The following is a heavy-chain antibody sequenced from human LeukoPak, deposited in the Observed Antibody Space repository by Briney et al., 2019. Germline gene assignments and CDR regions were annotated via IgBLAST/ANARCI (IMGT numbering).Heavy chain of an antibody. CDR1: GFTFRRYS. CDR3: ARGIGY. CDR2: ISSSSSYI. V-gene: IGHV3-21*04. Sequence: GGSLRLSCAASGFTFRRYSMNWVRQAPGGGLEWVSSISSSSSYIYYEDSVKGRFTLSRDNAKSSLYLQMNSLRAEDTAVYYCARGIGYWGQGTLVTVSS. D-gene: IGHD2/OR15-2a*01. J-gene: IGHJ4*02.